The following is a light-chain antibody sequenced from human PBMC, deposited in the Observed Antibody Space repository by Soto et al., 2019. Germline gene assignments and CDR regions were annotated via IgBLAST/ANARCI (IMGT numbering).Light chain of an antibody. J-gene: IGKJ1*01. CDR3: QQYGSSFAT. Sequence: EIVLTQSPGTLSLSPGERATLSCRASQSVGSKLAWYRQTPGQAPRLLIYGASTRAPDTPARFSGSGAGTDFTLTISRVEPVDFALYYCQQYGSSFATFGQGTQVE. V-gene: IGKV3-20*01. CDR1: QSVGSK. CDR2: GAS.